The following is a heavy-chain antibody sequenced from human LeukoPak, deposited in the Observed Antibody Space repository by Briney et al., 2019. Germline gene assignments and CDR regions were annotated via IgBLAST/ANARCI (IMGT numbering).Heavy chain of an antibody. J-gene: IGHJ4*02. CDR2: IYYSGST. D-gene: IGHD5-12*01. V-gene: IGHV4-39*01. CDR3: ARNGGDGYNYNY. Sequence: SETLSLTCTVSGGSISSSSYYWGWIRQPPGKGLEWIGSIYYSGSTYYNPSLKSRVTISVDTSKNQFSLKLSSVTAADTAVYYCARNGGDGYNYNYWGQGTLVTVSS. CDR1: GGSISSSSYY.